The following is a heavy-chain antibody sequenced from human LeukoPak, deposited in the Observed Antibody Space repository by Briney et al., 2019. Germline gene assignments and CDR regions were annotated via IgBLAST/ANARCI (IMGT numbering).Heavy chain of an antibody. CDR3: ARWGIAAAGTYGMDV. CDR2: IKHDGSAK. J-gene: IGHJ6*02. D-gene: IGHD6-13*01. V-gene: IGHV3-7*03. Sequence: GGSLRLSCAASGFTFNSYWMSWVGQAPGNGLEGVGVIKHDGSAKHYVDSVKGRFTISRDNAKNSLYLQMNSMRAEDTAVYYCARWGIAAAGTYGMDVWGQGTTVTVSS. CDR1: GFTFNSYW.